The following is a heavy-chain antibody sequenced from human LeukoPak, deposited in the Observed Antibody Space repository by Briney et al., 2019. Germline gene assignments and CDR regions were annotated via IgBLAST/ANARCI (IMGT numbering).Heavy chain of an antibody. CDR3: ARALEGESYYYYYYGMDV. Sequence: SETLSLTCAVYGGSFSGYYWSWIRQPPGKGLEWIGYIYYSGSTNYNPSLKSRVTISVDTSKNQFSLKLSSVTAADTAVYYCARALEGESYYYYYYGMDVWGKGTTVTVSS. D-gene: IGHD3-16*01. V-gene: IGHV4-59*01. CDR2: IYYSGST. CDR1: GGSFSGYY. J-gene: IGHJ6*04.